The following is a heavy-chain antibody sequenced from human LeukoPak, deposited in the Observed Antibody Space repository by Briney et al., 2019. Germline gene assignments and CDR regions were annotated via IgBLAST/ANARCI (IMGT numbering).Heavy chain of an antibody. V-gene: IGHV1-2*06. CDR3: ARDFSIHYYDSSGYSPPGDY. CDR1: GYTLTGYY. Sequence: GASVKVSCKASGYTLTGYYMHWVRQAPGQGLEWMGRINPNSGGTNYAQKFQGRVTMTRDTSISTAYMELSRLRSDDTAVYYCARDFSIHYYDSSGYSPPGDYWGQGTLVTVSS. CDR2: INPNSGGT. J-gene: IGHJ4*02. D-gene: IGHD3-22*01.